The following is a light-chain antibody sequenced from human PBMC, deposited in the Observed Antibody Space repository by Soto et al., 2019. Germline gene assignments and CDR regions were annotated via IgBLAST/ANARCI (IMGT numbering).Light chain of an antibody. Sequence: EIVLTQSPGTLSLSPGDRATLSCRASQTVSSNYLAWYQQKPGQAPSLLIYGASTRATGIPDRFSGSGSGTDFTLTISRLEPEDFGIYYCQQYGSSPPNTFGQGTRVEIE. J-gene: IGKJ5*01. CDR3: QQYGSSPPNT. CDR2: GAS. V-gene: IGKV3-20*01. CDR1: QTVSSNY.